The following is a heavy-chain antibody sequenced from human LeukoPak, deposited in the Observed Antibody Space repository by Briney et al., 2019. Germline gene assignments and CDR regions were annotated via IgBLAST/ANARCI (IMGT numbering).Heavy chain of an antibody. V-gene: IGHV5-10-1*01. Sequence: AGESLKISCKGSGYSFTSYWISWVRQMPGKGLEWMGRIDPSDSYTNYSPSFQGHVTISADKSISTAYLQWSSLKASDTAMYYCARHKPPGYDCSGYQVSPDWFDPWGQGTLVTVSS. D-gene: IGHD3-22*01. J-gene: IGHJ5*02. CDR2: IDPSDSYT. CDR1: GYSFTSYW. CDR3: ARHKPPGYDCSGYQVSPDWFDP.